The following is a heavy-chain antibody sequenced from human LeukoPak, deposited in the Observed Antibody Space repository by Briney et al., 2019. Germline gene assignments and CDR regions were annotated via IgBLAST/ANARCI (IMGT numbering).Heavy chain of an antibody. Sequence: PGGSLRLSCAASGISFSSYVMSWVRQAPGKGLEWVSVISDSGGTTYYADSVKGRFTISRDNSKNTLCLQMNSLRAEDTAIYYCASRWGYSFDHWGQGTLVTVSS. CDR3: ASRWGYSFDH. V-gene: IGHV3-23*01. CDR2: ISDSGGTT. CDR1: GISFSSYV. J-gene: IGHJ4*02. D-gene: IGHD3-16*01.